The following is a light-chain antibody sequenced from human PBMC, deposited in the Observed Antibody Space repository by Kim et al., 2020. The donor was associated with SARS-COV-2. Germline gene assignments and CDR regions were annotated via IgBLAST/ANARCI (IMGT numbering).Light chain of an antibody. Sequence: EIVMTQSPATLSVSPGERATLSCRASQSISRNLAWYQQKPGQAPRLLIYNASTRTTGIPARFSGGGSGTEFTLTISSLQYEDFAVYYCQQYNNWPPSWTFGQGTKVDIK. J-gene: IGKJ1*01. CDR3: QQYNNWPPSWT. CDR2: NAS. V-gene: IGKV3-15*01. CDR1: QSISRN.